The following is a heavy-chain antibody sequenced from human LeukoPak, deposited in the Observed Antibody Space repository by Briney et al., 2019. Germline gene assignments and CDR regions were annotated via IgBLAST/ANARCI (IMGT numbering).Heavy chain of an antibody. CDR1: GFTFSSYA. Sequence: GGSLRLSCAASGFTFSSYAMSWVRQAPGKGLEWVSIISGSGGSADYADSVKGRFTTSRDNFKNTLYLQMNSLRAEDTAVYYCAKDLWSAYYYDYWGQGTLVTVSS. CDR2: ISGSGGSA. D-gene: IGHD3-3*01. J-gene: IGHJ4*02. V-gene: IGHV3-23*01. CDR3: AKDLWSAYYYDY.